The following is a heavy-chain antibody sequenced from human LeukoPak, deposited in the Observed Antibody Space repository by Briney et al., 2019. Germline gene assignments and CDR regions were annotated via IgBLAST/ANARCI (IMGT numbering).Heavy chain of an antibody. Sequence: PGRSLRLFCAASGFTFSNYGMHWVRQAPGKGLEWVALISYDGSNKYFADSVKGRFTISRDNSKNTLYLQMHSLRAEDTAVYYCAKDNVAAAGRYFDYWGQGTLVTVSS. CDR1: GFTFSNYG. CDR2: ISYDGSNK. D-gene: IGHD6-13*01. CDR3: AKDNVAAAGRYFDY. V-gene: IGHV3-30*18. J-gene: IGHJ4*02.